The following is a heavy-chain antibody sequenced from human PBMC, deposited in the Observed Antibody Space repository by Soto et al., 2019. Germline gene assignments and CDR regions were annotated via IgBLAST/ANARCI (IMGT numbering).Heavy chain of an antibody. CDR2: IVVGSGNT. D-gene: IGHD6-19*01. CDR3: AADPRYSSGWFDAFDI. Sequence: GSLVKVSCKASGFAITSSAMQWRRQARGQRLEWIGWIVVGSGNTNYAQKFQERVTITRDMSTSTAYMELSSLRSEDTAVYYCAADPRYSSGWFDAFDIWGQGTMVTVSS. V-gene: IGHV1-58*02. CDR1: GFAITSSA. J-gene: IGHJ3*02.